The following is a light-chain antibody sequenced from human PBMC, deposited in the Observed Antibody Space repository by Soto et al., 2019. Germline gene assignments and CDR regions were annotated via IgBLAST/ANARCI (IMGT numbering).Light chain of an antibody. Sequence: DIQMTQSPSTLSASVGDRVTITCRASQSISSWLAWYQQKPGKAPKLLIFKASSSESGVPSRFSGSGSGTEFTLTISSLQPDDFATYYCQQYDSYSGWTFGQGTKVEIK. V-gene: IGKV1-5*03. J-gene: IGKJ1*01. CDR2: KAS. CDR1: QSISSW. CDR3: QQYDSYSGWT.